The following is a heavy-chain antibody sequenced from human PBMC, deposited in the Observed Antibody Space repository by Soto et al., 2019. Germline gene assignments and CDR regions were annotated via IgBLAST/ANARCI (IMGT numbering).Heavy chain of an antibody. V-gene: IGHV1-69*12. CDR1: GGTFSSYA. CDR3: ARDWDERGYSYGPFDY. CDR2: IIPIFGTA. J-gene: IGHJ4*02. Sequence: QVQLVQSGAEVKKPGSSVKVSCKASGGTFSSYAISWVRQAPGQGLEWMGGIIPIFGTANYAQKFQGRVTITADESTSTAYMELSSLRSEDTAVYYCARDWDERGYSYGPFDYWGQGTLVTVSS. D-gene: IGHD5-18*01.